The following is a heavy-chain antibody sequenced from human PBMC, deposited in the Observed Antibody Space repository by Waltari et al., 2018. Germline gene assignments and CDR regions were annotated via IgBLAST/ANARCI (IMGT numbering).Heavy chain of an antibody. CDR1: GGSINSYY. Sequence: QVQLQESGPGLVTPSETLSLTCTVSGGSINSYYWTWIRQPPGKGLEWIGYIHYGGSTNYNPSLKSRATISVVTSKNQFSLRLTSVTAADTAVYYCVRHGHFSGNSFYAFDIWGQGTLVTVSS. J-gene: IGHJ3*02. CDR3: VRHGHFSGNSFYAFDI. CDR2: IHYGGST. D-gene: IGHD1-26*01. V-gene: IGHV4-59*08.